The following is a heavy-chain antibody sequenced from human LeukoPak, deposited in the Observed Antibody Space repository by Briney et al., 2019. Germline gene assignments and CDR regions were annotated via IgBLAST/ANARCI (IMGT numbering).Heavy chain of an antibody. CDR3: ALGGYSYGYGY. Sequence: SGTLSLTCTVSGGSISSYYWSWIRQPPGKGLEWIGYIYYSGSTNYNPSLKSRVTISVDTSKNQFSLKLSSVTAADTAVYYCALGGYSYGYGYWGQGTLVTVSS. J-gene: IGHJ4*02. CDR1: GGSISSYY. V-gene: IGHV4-59*01. D-gene: IGHD5-18*01. CDR2: IYYSGST.